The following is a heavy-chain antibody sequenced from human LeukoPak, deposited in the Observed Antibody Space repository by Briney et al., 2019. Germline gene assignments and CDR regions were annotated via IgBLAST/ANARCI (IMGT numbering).Heavy chain of an antibody. J-gene: IGHJ4*02. CDR1: GGSFSGYY. Sequence: SETLSLTCAVYGGSFSGYYWSWIRQPPGKGLEWIGEINHSGSTNYNPSLKSRITISVDTSKNQFSLKLSSVTAADTAVYYCARGYASFDYWGQGTLVTVSS. V-gene: IGHV4-34*01. D-gene: IGHD4-17*01. CDR3: ARGYASFDY. CDR2: INHSGST.